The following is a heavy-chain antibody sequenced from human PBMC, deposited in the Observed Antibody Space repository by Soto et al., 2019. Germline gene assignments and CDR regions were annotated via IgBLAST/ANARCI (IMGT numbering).Heavy chain of an antibody. V-gene: IGHV4-34*01. Sequence: QVQLQQWGAGLLKPSETLSLTCAVYGGSFSGYYWSWIRQPPGKGLEGIGEINHSGSTNYNPSLKSRVTISVDTSKNQFSLKLSSVTAADTAVYYCARVGYSGSYYDYWGQGTLVTVSS. CDR3: ARVGYSGSYYDY. CDR1: GGSFSGYY. J-gene: IGHJ4*02. CDR2: INHSGST. D-gene: IGHD1-26*01.